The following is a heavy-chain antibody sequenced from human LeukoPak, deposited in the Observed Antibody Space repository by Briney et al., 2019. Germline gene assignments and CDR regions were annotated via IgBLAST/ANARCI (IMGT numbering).Heavy chain of an antibody. Sequence: GRSLRLSCAASGFTFSSYGMDWVRQAPGKGLEWVAVIWYDGSNKYYADSVKGRFTISRDNSKNTLYLQMNSLRAEDTAVYYCARDVVWFGEYYFDYWGQGTLVTVSS. CDR2: IWYDGSNK. V-gene: IGHV3-33*01. CDR1: GFTFSSYG. CDR3: ARDVVWFGEYYFDY. J-gene: IGHJ4*02. D-gene: IGHD3-10*01.